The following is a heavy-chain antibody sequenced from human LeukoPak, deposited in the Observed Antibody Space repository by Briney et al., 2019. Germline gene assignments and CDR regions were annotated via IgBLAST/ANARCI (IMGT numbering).Heavy chain of an antibody. J-gene: IGHJ4*02. V-gene: IGHV4-39*01. D-gene: IGHD3-22*01. CDR3: ASLDYYDSSGYYDY. CDR1: GGSISSSTHY. Sequence: SETLSLTCTVSGGSISSSTHYWGWIRQPPGKGLEWIGSIYYSGSTYYNPSLKSRVTISVDTSKNQFSLKLSSVTAADTAVYYCASLDYYDSSGYYDYWGQGTLVTVSS. CDR2: IYYSGST.